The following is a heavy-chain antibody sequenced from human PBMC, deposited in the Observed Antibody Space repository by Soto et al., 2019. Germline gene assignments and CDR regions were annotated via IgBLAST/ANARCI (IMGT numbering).Heavy chain of an antibody. CDR1: GFTFSSYA. D-gene: IGHD3-22*01. V-gene: IGHV3-23*01. CDR2: ISGSGGST. Sequence: EVQLLESGGGLVQPGGSLRLSCAASGFTFSSYAMSWVRQAPGKGLDWVSAISGSGGSTYYADSVKGRFTISRDNSKNTVYLQMNTLRAEDTAVYYCANSARHYYDSSGYANYFDYWGQGTLVTVSS. J-gene: IGHJ4*02. CDR3: ANSARHYYDSSGYANYFDY.